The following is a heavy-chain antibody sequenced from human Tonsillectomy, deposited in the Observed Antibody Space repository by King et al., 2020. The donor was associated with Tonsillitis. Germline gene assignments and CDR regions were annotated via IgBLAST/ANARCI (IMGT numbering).Heavy chain of an antibody. J-gene: IGHJ4*02. CDR1: GFTFSGYW. CDR3: AREVGNKMGRYFDY. CDR2: INSDGSNI. V-gene: IGHV3-74*01. D-gene: IGHD2/OR15-2a*01. Sequence: VQLVESGGGLVQPGGSLRLSCAASGFTFSGYWMHWVRQAPGKGLVWVSRINSDGSNIIYADSVKSRLTISRANATNTLYLQMNSLRDEDTAVYYCAREVGNKMGRYFDYWGQGTLVTVSS.